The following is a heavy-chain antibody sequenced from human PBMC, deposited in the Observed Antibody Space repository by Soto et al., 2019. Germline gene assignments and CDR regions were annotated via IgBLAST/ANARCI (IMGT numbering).Heavy chain of an antibody. CDR3: AREGALELFLVVVITWSIGMDV. CDR2: FSNSGTIK. D-gene: IGHD3-22*01. V-gene: IGHV3-11*04. CDR1: GFTFSDYY. J-gene: IGHJ6*02. Sequence: GRSLRLSCAASGFTFSDYYMSWVRQAPGKGLEWVSYFSNSGTIKYYADSVKGRFTISRDNSKNTLYLQMNSLRAEDTAVYYCAREGALELFLVVVITWSIGMDVCGQGTTVTVSS.